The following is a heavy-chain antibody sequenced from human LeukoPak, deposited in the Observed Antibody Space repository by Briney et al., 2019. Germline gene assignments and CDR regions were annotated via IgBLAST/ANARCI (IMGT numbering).Heavy chain of an antibody. V-gene: IGHV3-9*01. D-gene: IGHD5-18*01. CDR3: ARWDSDTAMVTVDY. CDR1: GFTFDDYA. Sequence: GRSLRLSCAASGFTFDDYAMHWVRQAPGKGLEWVSGISWNSGSIGYADSVKGRFTISRDNAKNSLYLQMNSLRAEDTAVYYCARWDSDTAMVTVDYWGQGTLVTVSS. CDR2: ISWNSGSI. J-gene: IGHJ4*02.